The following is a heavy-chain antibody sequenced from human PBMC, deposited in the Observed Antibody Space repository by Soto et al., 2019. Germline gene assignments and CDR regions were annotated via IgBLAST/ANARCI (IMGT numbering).Heavy chain of an antibody. V-gene: IGHV3-48*03. Sequence: GGSLRLSCAASGFIFSNFEMHWVRQAPGKGLEWVSYINTAGSTKYYAESVKGRFTISRDNARNSLFLQMNSLRAEDTAVYYCARAECSSPDCLTAYYSYGLDVWGQGSTVTAP. J-gene: IGHJ6*02. CDR1: GFIFSNFE. CDR2: INTAGSTK. D-gene: IGHD3-9*01. CDR3: ARAECSSPDCLTAYYSYGLDV.